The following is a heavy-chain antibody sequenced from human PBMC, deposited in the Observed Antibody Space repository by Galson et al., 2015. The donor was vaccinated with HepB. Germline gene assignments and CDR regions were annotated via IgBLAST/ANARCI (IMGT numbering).Heavy chain of an antibody. Sequence: SVKVSCKASGNRFNYYAINWVRQAPGQGLEWMGWINTNNGNPAYAQDFAGRFVFSLDTSVSTTFLQVSGLKTEDTAVYYCARDLGPMWGFLRLPFDSWCEGTLVTVSS. V-gene: IGHV7-4-1*02. J-gene: IGHJ4*02. CDR2: INTNNGNP. D-gene: IGHD2-21*01. CDR1: GNRFNYYA. CDR3: ARDLGPMWGFLRLPFDS.